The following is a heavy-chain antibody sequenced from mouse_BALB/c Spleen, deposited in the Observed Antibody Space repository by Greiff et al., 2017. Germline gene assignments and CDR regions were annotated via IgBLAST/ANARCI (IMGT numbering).Heavy chain of an antibody. J-gene: IGHJ4*01. CDR1: GFTFSSYA. V-gene: IGHV5-6-5*01. D-gene: IGHD2-4*01. CDR2: ISSGGST. Sequence: VESGGGLVQPGGSRKLSCAASGFTFSSYAMSWVRQTPEKRLEWVASISSGGSTYYPDSVKGRFTISRDNARNILYLQMSSLRSEDTAMYYCARGGLRGAMDYWGQGTSVTVSS. CDR3: ARGGLRGAMDY.